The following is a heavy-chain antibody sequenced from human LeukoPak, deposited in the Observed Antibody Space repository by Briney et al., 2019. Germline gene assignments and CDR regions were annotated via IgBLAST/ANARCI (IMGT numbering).Heavy chain of an antibody. D-gene: IGHD1-26*01. CDR1: GYTFTGYY. V-gene: IGHV1-2*02. CDR2: INPNSGGT. Sequence: GASVKVSCKASGYTFTGYYMHWVRQAPGQGLEWMGWINPNSGGTNYAQKFQGGVTMTRDTSISTAYMELSRLRSDDTAVYYCARGGYVGATIVLYYFDYWGQGTLVTVSS. J-gene: IGHJ4*02. CDR3: ARGGYVGATIVLYYFDY.